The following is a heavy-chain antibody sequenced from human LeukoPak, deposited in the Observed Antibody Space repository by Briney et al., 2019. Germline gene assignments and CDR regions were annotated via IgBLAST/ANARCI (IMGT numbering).Heavy chain of an antibody. CDR3: AKERGYYFGFDY. V-gene: IGHV3-23*01. CDR2: ISGSGGST. Sequence: GGSLRLSCAASGFTFSSYAMSWVRQAPGKGLEWVSAISGSGGSTYYADSVKGRFTIARDNPKNTLYLQMNSLRAEDTAVYYCAKERGYYFGFDYWGQGTLVTVSS. J-gene: IGHJ4*02. D-gene: IGHD3-22*01. CDR1: GFTFSSYA.